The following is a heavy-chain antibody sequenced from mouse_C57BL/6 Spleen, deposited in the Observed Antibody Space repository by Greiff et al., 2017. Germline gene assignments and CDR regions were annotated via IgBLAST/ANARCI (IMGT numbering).Heavy chain of an antibody. V-gene: IGHV1-80*01. CDR2: IYPGDGDT. J-gene: IGHJ2*01. Sequence: QVQLQQSGAELVKPGASVKISCKASGYAFSSYWMNWVKQRPGKGLEWIGQIYPGDGDTNYNGKFKGKATLTADKSSSTAYMQLSSLTSEDSAVYFCARRGLTGLFDYWGQGTTLTVSS. CDR1: GYAFSSYW. CDR3: ARRGLTGLFDY. D-gene: IGHD4-1*01.